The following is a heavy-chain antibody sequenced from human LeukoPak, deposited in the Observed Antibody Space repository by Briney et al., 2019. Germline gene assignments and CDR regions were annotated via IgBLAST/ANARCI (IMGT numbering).Heavy chain of an antibody. Sequence: SETLSLTCAVYGGXFSNYYWSWIRQPPGKGLEWIGEINHSGSTNYNPSLKSRVTISVDTSKNQLSLKMSSVTAADTAVYYCTITTGTTLGLMDYWGQGTLVTVSS. CDR1: GGXFSNYY. CDR3: TITTGTTLGLMDY. V-gene: IGHV4-34*01. CDR2: INHSGST. D-gene: IGHD1-1*01. J-gene: IGHJ4*02.